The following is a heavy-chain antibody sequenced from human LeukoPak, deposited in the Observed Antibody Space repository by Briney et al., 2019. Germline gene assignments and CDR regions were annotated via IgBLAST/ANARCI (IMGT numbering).Heavy chain of an antibody. Sequence: GGSLRLSCAASGFTFSSYWMSWVRRAPGEGLEWVANIKQDGSEKYYVDSVKGRFTISRDNAKNSLYLQMNSLRAEDTAVYYCARDVYCSSTSCYYGMDVWGQGTTVTVSS. CDR2: IKQDGSEK. CDR1: GFTFSSYW. D-gene: IGHD2-2*01. J-gene: IGHJ6*02. V-gene: IGHV3-7*01. CDR3: ARDVYCSSTSCYYGMDV.